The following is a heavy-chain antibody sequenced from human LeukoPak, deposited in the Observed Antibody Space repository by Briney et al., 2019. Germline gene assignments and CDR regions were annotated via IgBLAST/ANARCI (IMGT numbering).Heavy chain of an antibody. V-gene: IGHV5-51*01. CDR1: GYSFTNYW. Sequence: GESLKISCRVSGYSFTNYWIGWVRQMPGKGLEWMGIIYPGDSDTRYSPSFQGQVTISADKSLSTAYLQWSSLKASDTPMYYWAGLGYNYHIGHLGQGTLVTVSS. J-gene: IGHJ4*02. D-gene: IGHD5-18*01. CDR3: AGLGYNYHIGH. CDR2: IYPGDSDT.